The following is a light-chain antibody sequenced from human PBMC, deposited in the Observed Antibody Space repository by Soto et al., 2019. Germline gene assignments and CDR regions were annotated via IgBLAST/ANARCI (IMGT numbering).Light chain of an antibody. CDR2: EGS. J-gene: IGLJ1*01. Sequence: QAVVTQPASVSGSPGQSITISCTGTSSDVGSYNLVSWYQQHPGKAPKLMIYEGSKRPSGVSNRFSGSKSGNTASLTISGLQAEDEADYYCCSYAGSSTFYAFGSGTKLTVL. V-gene: IGLV2-23*01. CDR1: SSDVGSYNL. CDR3: CSYAGSSTFYA.